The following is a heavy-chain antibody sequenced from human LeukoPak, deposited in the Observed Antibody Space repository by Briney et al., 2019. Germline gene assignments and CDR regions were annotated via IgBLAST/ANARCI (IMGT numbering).Heavy chain of an antibody. D-gene: IGHD3-22*01. Sequence: GGSLRLSCAASGFTFSRYWMTWVRQAPGKGLEWVANIKEDGSKKNYVDSAKGRFTISRDNAKNSLYLQMNSLRAEDTAIYYCATPLDYYDSSGYHQGGDWGQGTLVTVSS. CDR2: IKEDGSKK. CDR1: GFTFSRYW. J-gene: IGHJ4*02. CDR3: ATPLDYYDSSGYHQGGD. V-gene: IGHV3-7*03.